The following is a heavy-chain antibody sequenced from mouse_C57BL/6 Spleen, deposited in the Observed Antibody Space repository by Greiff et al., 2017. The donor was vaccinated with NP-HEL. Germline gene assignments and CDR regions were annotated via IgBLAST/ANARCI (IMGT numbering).Heavy chain of an antibody. J-gene: IGHJ2*01. CDR1: GFTFSSYA. Sequence: EVKVEESGEGLVKPGGSLKLSCAASGFTFSSYAMSWVRQTPEKRLEWVAYISSGGDYIYYADTVKGRFTISRDNARNTLYLQMSSLKSEDTAMYYCTREIYYDYVFDYWGQGTTLTVSS. V-gene: IGHV5-9-1*02. CDR3: TREIYYDYVFDY. CDR2: ISSGGDYI. D-gene: IGHD2-4*01.